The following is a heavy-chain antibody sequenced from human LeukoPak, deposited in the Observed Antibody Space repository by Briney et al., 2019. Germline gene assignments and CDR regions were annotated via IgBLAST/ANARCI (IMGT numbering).Heavy chain of an antibody. Sequence: ASVKVSCKASGGTFSSYAISWVRQSPGQGLEWMGGIIPIFGTANYAQKFQGRVTITADESTSTAYMELSSLRSEDKAVYYCASQYCSGGSCSGFDPWGQGTLVTVSS. CDR3: ASQYCSGGSCSGFDP. V-gene: IGHV1-69*01. CDR2: IIPIFGTA. J-gene: IGHJ5*02. CDR1: GGTFSSYA. D-gene: IGHD2-15*01.